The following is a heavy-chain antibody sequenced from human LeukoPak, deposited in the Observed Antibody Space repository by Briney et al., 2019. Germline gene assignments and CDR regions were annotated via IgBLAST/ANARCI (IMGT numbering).Heavy chain of an antibody. Sequence: SETLSLTCAVYGGSFSGYYWSWIRQPPGKGLEWIGEINHSGSTNYNPSLKSRVTISVDTSKNQFSLKLSSVTAADTAVYYCARDGDVDTAMVFGYWGQGTLVTVSS. V-gene: IGHV4-34*01. CDR3: ARDGDVDTAMVFGY. CDR2: INHSGST. D-gene: IGHD5-18*01. J-gene: IGHJ4*02. CDR1: GGSFSGYY.